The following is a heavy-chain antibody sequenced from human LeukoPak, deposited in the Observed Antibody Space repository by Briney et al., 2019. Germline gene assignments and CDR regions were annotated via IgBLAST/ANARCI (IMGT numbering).Heavy chain of an antibody. J-gene: IGHJ6*02. D-gene: IGHD4/OR15-4a*01. Sequence: SETLSLTCSVSGGSISSYYWNWIRQPAGKGLEWIGRHYTSGSTNYDPSLKSRVTMSVDTSKNQFSLRLTSVTAADTAVYYCAREARLSSAGYYYYVMDVWGQGTTVTVSS. CDR3: AREARLSSAGYYYYVMDV. CDR2: HYTSGST. V-gene: IGHV4-4*07. CDR1: GGSISSYY.